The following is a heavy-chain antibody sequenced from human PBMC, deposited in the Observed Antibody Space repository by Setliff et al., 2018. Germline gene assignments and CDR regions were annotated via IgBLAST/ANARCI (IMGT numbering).Heavy chain of an antibody. V-gene: IGHV1-3*01. D-gene: IGHD4-17*01. CDR2: INAGNGNT. CDR1: GYTFTSYA. J-gene: IGHJ4*02. Sequence: ASVKVSCKASGYTFTSYAMHWVRQAPGQRLEWMGWINAGNGNTKYSQKFQGRVTITRDTSACTAYMELRSLRSDDTAVYYCARVYTLTIPPDYWGQGTLVTVS. CDR3: ARVYTLTIPPDY.